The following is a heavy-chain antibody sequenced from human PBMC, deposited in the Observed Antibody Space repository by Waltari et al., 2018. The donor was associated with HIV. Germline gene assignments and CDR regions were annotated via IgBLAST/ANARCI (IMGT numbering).Heavy chain of an antibody. CDR1: GGSFSGYY. V-gene: IGHV4-34*01. CDR3: ARGPVGYYDSSGYYFY. CDR2: INHIGST. J-gene: IGHJ4*02. Sequence: QVQLQQWGAGLLKPSETLSLTCAVYGGSFSGYYWSWIRQPPGKGLEWIGEINHIGSTNCSPSRKSRVTISVDTSKNQFSLKLSSVTAADTAVYYCARGPVGYYDSSGYYFYWGQGTLVTVSS. D-gene: IGHD3-22*01.